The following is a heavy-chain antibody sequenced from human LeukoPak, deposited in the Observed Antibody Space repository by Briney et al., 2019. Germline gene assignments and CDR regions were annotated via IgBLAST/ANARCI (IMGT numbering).Heavy chain of an antibody. Sequence: ASVKVSCKASGYTFTCYYMHWVRQAPGQGLEWMGWINPNSGGTNYAQKFQGRVTMTRDTSISTAYMELSRLRSDDTAVYYCARDQEGSLGYCSGGSCYDFDYWGQGTLVTVSS. CDR2: INPNSGGT. V-gene: IGHV1-2*02. J-gene: IGHJ4*02. D-gene: IGHD2-15*01. CDR1: GYTFTCYY. CDR3: ARDQEGSLGYCSGGSCYDFDY.